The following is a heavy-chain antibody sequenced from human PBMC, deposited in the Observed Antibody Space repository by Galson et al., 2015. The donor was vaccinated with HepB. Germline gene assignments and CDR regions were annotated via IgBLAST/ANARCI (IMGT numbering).Heavy chain of an antibody. Sequence: TLSLTCTVSGDSISRGGYYWNWIRQHPGKGLEWIGYIYYTGSTYYNPSLMSRITMSVDTSQNQFSLRLTSVTAADTAVYYCARGPLETAMGSQFDSWGQGTLVTVSS. D-gene: IGHD5-18*01. V-gene: IGHV4-31*03. CDR3: ARGPLETAMGSQFDS. CDR1: GDSISRGGYY. CDR2: IYYTGST. J-gene: IGHJ4*02.